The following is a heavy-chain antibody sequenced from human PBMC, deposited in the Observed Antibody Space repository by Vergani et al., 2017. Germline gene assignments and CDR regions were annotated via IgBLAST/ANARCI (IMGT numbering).Heavy chain of an antibody. J-gene: IGHJ3*02. D-gene: IGHD6-19*01. Sequence: QVQLQQWGAGLLKPSETLSLTCAVSGGSISSGGYSWSWIRQPPGKGLEWIGYIYHSGSTYYNPSLKSRVTISVDRSKNQFSLKLSSVTAADTAVYYCARGWLVGGPQVDAWDSGGQGPMVTVSS. CDR1: GGSISSGGYS. CDR3: ARGWLVGGPQVDAWDS. CDR2: IYHSGST. V-gene: IGHV4-30-2*01.